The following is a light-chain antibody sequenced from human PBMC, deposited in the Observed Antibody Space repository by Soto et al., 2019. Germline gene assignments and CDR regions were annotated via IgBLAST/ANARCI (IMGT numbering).Light chain of an antibody. J-gene: IGKJ1*01. Sequence: DIQMTQSPSSLSASVGDRVTITCRASQSVSKYLNWYQQNPGKAPKLLIYGAISLHSGVPSRFSGSGSGTYFPLTISNLQPEDFASYYCQQGYSTPGTFGQGTKVEIK. CDR3: QQGYSTPGT. CDR1: QSVSKY. CDR2: GAI. V-gene: IGKV1-39*01.